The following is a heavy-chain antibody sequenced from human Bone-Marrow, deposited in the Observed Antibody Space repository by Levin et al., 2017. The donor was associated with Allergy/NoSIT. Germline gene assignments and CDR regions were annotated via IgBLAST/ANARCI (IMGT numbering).Heavy chain of an antibody. J-gene: IGHJ6*02. V-gene: IGHV3-7*01. Sequence: GESLKISCAASGFSFKSHWMNWVRQAPGKGLEWVATIKEDGSDKHYADSVKGRFIISRDNAKNLLYLQMNSLRAEDTAKYYCVREGGITIFGVVKGMDAWGQGTTVTVSS. CDR1: GFSFKSHW. CDR3: VREGGITIFGVVKGMDA. D-gene: IGHD3-3*01. CDR2: IKEDGSDK.